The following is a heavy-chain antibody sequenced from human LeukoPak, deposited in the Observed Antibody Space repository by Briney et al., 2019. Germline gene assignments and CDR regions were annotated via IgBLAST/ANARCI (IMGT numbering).Heavy chain of an antibody. V-gene: IGHV3-48*02. D-gene: IGHD3-10*02. Sequence: GGSLRLPCAASGSTFSSFSMNWVRQAPGMGLEWLSYISKTSRTINYAESVRGRFTISRDNAKNSLYLQMNSLRDEDTAVYYCAAVPLVRGVTDTYDYWGQGTLVTVSS. CDR3: AAVPLVRGVTDTYDY. CDR2: ISKTSRTI. CDR1: GSTFSSFS. J-gene: IGHJ4*02.